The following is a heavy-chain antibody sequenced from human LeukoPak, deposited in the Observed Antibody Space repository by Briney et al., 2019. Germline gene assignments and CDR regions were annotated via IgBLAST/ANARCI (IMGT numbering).Heavy chain of an antibody. CDR2: MNPNSGNT. CDR3: ARDNSGWYHWFDP. Sequence: GASVKVSCKASGYTFTSYDIHWVRQATGQGLEWMGWMNPNSGNTDYAQNFQGRLTITRNTSISTAYMELSSLRSEDTAVYYCARDNSGWYHWFDPWGQGTLVIVSS. J-gene: IGHJ5*02. V-gene: IGHV1-8*03. CDR1: GYTFTSYD. D-gene: IGHD6-19*01.